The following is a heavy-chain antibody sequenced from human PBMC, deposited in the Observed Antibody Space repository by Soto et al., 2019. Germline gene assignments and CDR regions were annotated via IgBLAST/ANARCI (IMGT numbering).Heavy chain of an antibody. V-gene: IGHV4-34*01. Sequence: SETLSLTCAVYGGSFSGYYWSWIRQPPGKGLEWIGEINHSGSTNYNPSLKSRVTISVDTSKNQFSLKLSSVTAADTAVYYCAERRDYGDYRDYWGQGTLVTVSS. CDR1: GGSFSGYY. D-gene: IGHD4-17*01. CDR2: INHSGST. CDR3: AERRDYGDYRDY. J-gene: IGHJ4*02.